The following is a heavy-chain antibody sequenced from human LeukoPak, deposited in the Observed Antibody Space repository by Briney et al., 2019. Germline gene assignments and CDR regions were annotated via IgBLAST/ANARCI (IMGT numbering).Heavy chain of an antibody. V-gene: IGHV4-61*01. J-gene: IGHJ5*02. D-gene: IGHD2-15*01. CDR3: ARGVVVVAASWFDP. CDR2: IYYSGST. Sequence: PSETLSLTCTVSGGSVSSGSYYWSWIRQPPGKGLEWIGYIYYSGSTNYNPSLKSRVTISVDTSKNQFSLKLSSVTPEDTAVYYCARGVVVVAASWFDPWGQGTLVTVSS. CDR1: GGSVSSGSYY.